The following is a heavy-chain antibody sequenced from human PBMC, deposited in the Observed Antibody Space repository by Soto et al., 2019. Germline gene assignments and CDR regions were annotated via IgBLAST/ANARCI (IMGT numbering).Heavy chain of an antibody. D-gene: IGHD3-3*01. CDR3: ALEPYDFGGAFDY. CDR2: IIPIFGTA. V-gene: IGHV1-69*13. J-gene: IGHJ4*02. Sequence: SVKVSCKASGGTFSSYAISWVRQAPGQGLEWMGGIIPIFGTASYAQKFQGRVTITADESTSTAYMELSSLRSEDTAVYYCALEPYDFGGAFDYWGQGTLVTVSS. CDR1: GGTFSSYA.